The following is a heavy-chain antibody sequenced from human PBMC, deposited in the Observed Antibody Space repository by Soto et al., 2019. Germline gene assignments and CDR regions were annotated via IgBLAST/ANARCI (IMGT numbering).Heavy chain of an antibody. Sequence: ASVKVSCKASRGTFSSYAISWVRQAPGQGLEWMGGIIPIFGTANYAQKFQGRVTITADESTSTDYMELSSLRSEDTAVYYCALNPGAKLGGYYYSGMDVCGQRTTVTVSS. V-gene: IGHV1-69*13. CDR3: ALNPGAKLGGYYYSGMDV. J-gene: IGHJ6*02. CDR1: RGTFSSYA. CDR2: IIPIFGTA. D-gene: IGHD6-6*01.